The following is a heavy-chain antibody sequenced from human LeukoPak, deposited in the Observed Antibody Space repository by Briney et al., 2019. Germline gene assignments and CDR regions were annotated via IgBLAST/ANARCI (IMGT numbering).Heavy chain of an antibody. CDR3: AREVFPGFGDLRDY. V-gene: IGHV1-69*06. J-gene: IGHJ4*02. D-gene: IGHD3-10*01. CDR2: IIPIFGTA. Sequence: GASVKVSCKASGGTFSSYAISWVRQAPGQGLEWMGGIIPIFGTANYAQKFQGRVTITADKSTSTAYMELSSLRSEDTAVYYCAREVFPGFGDLRDYWGQGTLVTVSS. CDR1: GGTFSSYA.